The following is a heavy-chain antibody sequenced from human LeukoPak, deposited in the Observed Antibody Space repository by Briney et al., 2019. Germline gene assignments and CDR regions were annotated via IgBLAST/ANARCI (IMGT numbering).Heavy chain of an antibody. CDR3: ARDPTTVTKGLDV. Sequence: SEALSLTCTVSGGSFSSHYWSWIRQPPGKGLEWIGYISYIGSTNYNPSLKSRVTISVDTSKKQFSLKLSSVTAADTAVYYCARDPTTVTKGLDVWGQGTMVTVSS. J-gene: IGHJ3*01. CDR2: ISYIGST. V-gene: IGHV4-59*11. D-gene: IGHD4-17*01. CDR1: GGSFSSHY.